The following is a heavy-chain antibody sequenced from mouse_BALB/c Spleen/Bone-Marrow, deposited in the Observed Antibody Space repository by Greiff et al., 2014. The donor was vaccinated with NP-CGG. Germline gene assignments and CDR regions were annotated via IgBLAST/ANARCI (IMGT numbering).Heavy chain of an antibody. D-gene: IGHD2-4*01. Sequence: QVQLQQSGPQLVRPGASVKISCKASGYSFTNYWMHWVKQRPGQGLEWIGMIDPSDSETRLNQKFKDEATLTVDKSSITAYMQLSSPTSEDSAVYYCARYDYGLDYWGQDTTLTVSS. CDR3: ARYDYGLDY. V-gene: IGHV1S126*01. CDR2: IDPSDSET. CDR1: GYSFTNYW. J-gene: IGHJ2*01.